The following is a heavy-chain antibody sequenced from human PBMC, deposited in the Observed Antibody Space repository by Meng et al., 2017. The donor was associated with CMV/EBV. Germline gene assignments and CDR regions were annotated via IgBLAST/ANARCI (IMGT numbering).Heavy chain of an antibody. J-gene: IGHJ4*02. CDR2: IYTSGST. CDR1: GGSISSGSYY. CDR3: ARAWGSGGDFDY. V-gene: IGHV4-61*02. Sequence: TVSGGSISSGSYYWSWIRQPAGEGLEWIGRIYTSGSTNYDPSLKSRVTISVDTSKNQFSLKLSSVTAADTAVYYCARAWGSGGDFDYWGQGTLVTVSS. D-gene: IGHD6-19*01.